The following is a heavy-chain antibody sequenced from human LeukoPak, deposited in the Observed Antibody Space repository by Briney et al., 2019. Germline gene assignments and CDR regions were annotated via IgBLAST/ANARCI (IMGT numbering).Heavy chain of an antibody. CDR3: ARAYYDSLTGFYLDGMDV. Sequence: GGSLRLSCAASGFCFSSYTMSWVRQAPGKGLEWVSSIGDNSSYIHYGDSVKGRFTISRDKANKVVYLQMNSLRGEDTAVYYCARAYYDSLTGFYLDGMDVWGQGTTVIVSS. D-gene: IGHD3-9*01. CDR1: GFCFSSYT. CDR2: IGDNSSYI. V-gene: IGHV3-21*01. J-gene: IGHJ6*02.